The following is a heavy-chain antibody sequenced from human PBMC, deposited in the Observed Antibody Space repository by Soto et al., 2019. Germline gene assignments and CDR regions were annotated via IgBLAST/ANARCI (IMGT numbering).Heavy chain of an antibody. Sequence: PGGSLRLSCAASGFTFSNYWMSWVRQAPGRGLEWVASIKQDGGEKYYMDSVKGRFTISKDNAKNSLYLQLNSLRAGDTAVYYCARDIGYCSGGSCYLWNLFAFRGRGILVTVSS. CDR3: ARDIGYCSGGSCYLWNLFAF. J-gene: IGHJ4*02. V-gene: IGHV3-7*01. D-gene: IGHD2-15*01. CDR2: IKQDGGEK. CDR1: GFTFSNYW.